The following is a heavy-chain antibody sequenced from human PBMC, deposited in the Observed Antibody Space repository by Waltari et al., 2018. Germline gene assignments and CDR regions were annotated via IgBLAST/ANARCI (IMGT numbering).Heavy chain of an antibody. CDR3: VRDDDGGMGAV. D-gene: IGHD3-16*01. Sequence: EVQLVESGGGLVQPGGSLRLSCAASGFTFRRLWMSWVRQAPGKGLEWVANIYQDGTVTNYVDSVKGRFTTSRDNARNSLYLQMNSLRVDDTAVYYCVRDDDGGMGAVWGQGTTVTVSS. J-gene: IGHJ6*02. CDR1: GFTFRRLW. CDR2: IYQDGTVT. V-gene: IGHV3-7*01.